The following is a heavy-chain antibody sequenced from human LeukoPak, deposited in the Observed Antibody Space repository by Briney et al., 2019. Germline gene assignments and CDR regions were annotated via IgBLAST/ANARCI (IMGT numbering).Heavy chain of an antibody. D-gene: IGHD2-2*01. V-gene: IGHV4-59*01. CDR1: GGSISTYY. CDR3: ASGGYCGDTNCYPNWFDP. Sequence: SETLSLTCTVSGGSISTYYWTWIRQPPGKGLEWIGYIYYSGSTNYNYNPSLKSRVSISIDTSKSQFSLKLSSVTAADTAVYYCASGGYCGDTNCYPNWFDPWGQGTLVTVSS. CDR2: IYYSGSTNY. J-gene: IGHJ5*02.